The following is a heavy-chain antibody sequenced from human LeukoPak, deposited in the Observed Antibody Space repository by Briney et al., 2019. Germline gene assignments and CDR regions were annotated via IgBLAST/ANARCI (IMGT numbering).Heavy chain of an antibody. V-gene: IGHV3-9*01. CDR3: AKESRFWYFDL. Sequence: PGRSLRLSCAASGFTFDDYAMHWVRQAPGKGLEWVSGISWNSGSIGYADSVKARFTISRDNAKNSLYLQKNSLRAEDTALYHWAKESRFWYFDLWGRGTLVTVSS. D-gene: IGHD4-17*01. CDR1: GFTFDDYA. CDR2: ISWNSGSI. J-gene: IGHJ2*01.